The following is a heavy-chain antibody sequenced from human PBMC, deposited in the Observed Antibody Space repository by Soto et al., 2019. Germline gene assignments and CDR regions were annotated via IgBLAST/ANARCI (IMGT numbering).Heavy chain of an antibody. J-gene: IGHJ4*02. V-gene: IGHV5-10-1*01. Sequence: GESLKISCKGSGYSFTSYWISWVRQMPGKGLEWMGRIDPSDSYTNYSPSFQGHVTISADKSISTAYLQWSSLKASDTAMYYCARVVGATYYFDYWGQGTLVTVSS. CDR2: IDPSDSYT. CDR1: GYSFTSYW. CDR3: ARVVGATYYFDY. D-gene: IGHD1-26*01.